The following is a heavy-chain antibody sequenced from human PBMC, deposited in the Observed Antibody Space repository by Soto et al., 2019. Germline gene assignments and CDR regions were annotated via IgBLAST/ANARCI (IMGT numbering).Heavy chain of an antibody. J-gene: IGHJ4*02. CDR2: ISDSGGST. CDR3: AKDATRTSGWYHFDY. V-gene: IGHV3-23*01. D-gene: IGHD6-19*01. Sequence: AVSLSISCAASGFTFYSFALCWVRQAPGKGLEWVSVISDSGGSTYYSDSVNGLFTISRYNSKNTLYLQMNSLRPEDTAVYYYAKDATRTSGWYHFDYWGQGSLVTVSS. CDR1: GFTFYSFA.